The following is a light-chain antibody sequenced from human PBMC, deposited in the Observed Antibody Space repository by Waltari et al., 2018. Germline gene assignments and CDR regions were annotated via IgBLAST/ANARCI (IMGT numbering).Light chain of an antibody. V-gene: IGKV1-12*01. CDR2: GAS. CDR3: QQSNYFPLT. J-gene: IGKJ4*01. Sequence: DIQMTQSPSSVSASVGDRVTITCRASQDLSRYLVGYQQKPGKAPNLLIYGASNLQSGVTSRVSGSGSGTDFTLTIDTLQPEDFATYFCQQSNYFPLTFGGGTKVEIE. CDR1: QDLSRY.